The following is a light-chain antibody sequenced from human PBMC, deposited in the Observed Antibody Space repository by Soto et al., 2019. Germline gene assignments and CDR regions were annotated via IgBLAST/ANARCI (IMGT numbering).Light chain of an antibody. V-gene: IGLV1-44*01. CDR2: SDN. CDR1: NSNLASNS. J-gene: IGLJ3*02. Sequence: QSVPTQPPSASGTPGQRVTLTCYGDNSNLASNSVHWYQQLPGTAPKLLIYSDNRRPSGVPDRFSASKSGASAFLTISGLQSDDEADYYCSSWDRSLDNWMFGGGTKLTVL. CDR3: SSWDRSLDNWM.